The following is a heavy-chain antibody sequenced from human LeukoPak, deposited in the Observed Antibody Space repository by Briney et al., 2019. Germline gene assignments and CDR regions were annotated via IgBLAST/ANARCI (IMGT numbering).Heavy chain of an antibody. D-gene: IGHD6-19*01. CDR3: ARGQWLVSHWYFDL. V-gene: IGHV3-11*04. Sequence: KPGGSLRLSCAASGFTFSDYYMSWMRQAPGKGLEWVSYITSSGGITYYADSVKGRFTVSRDNAKNTLYLQMNSLRAEDTAVYYCARGQWLVSHWYFDLWGRGTLVTVSS. CDR1: GFTFSDYY. J-gene: IGHJ2*01. CDR2: ITSSGGIT.